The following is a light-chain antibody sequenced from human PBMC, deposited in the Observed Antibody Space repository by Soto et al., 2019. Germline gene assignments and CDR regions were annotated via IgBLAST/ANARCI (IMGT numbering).Light chain of an antibody. CDR1: QSVSSS. CDR2: DAS. V-gene: IGKV3-11*01. J-gene: IGKJ5*01. Sequence: EIVLTQSPATLSLSPGERATLSCRASQSVSSSLAWYQQKPGQTPRLLIYDASNRATGIPARFSGSGSGTDFTLTISSLEPEDFAVYYCQQRINWPITFGQGTRLGIK. CDR3: QQRINWPIT.